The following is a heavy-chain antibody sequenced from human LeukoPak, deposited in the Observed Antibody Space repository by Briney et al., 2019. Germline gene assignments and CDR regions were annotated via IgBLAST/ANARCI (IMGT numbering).Heavy chain of an antibody. J-gene: IGHJ4*02. CDR2: ISAYNGNT. CDR1: GYTFTSYG. CDR3: ARATRRVRGYSYGTHFCFDY. D-gene: IGHD5-18*01. Sequence: ASVKVSCKASGYTFTSYGISWVRQAPGQGLEWMGWISAYNGNTNYAQKLQGRVTMTTDTSTSTAYMELRSLRSDDTAVYYCARATRRVRGYSYGTHFCFDYWGQGTLVTVSS. V-gene: IGHV1-18*01.